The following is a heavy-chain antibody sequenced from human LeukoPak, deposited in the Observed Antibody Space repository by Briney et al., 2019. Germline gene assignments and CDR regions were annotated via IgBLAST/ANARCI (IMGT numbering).Heavy chain of an antibody. J-gene: IGHJ6*02. D-gene: IGHD1-26*01. CDR3: AKDHRDSGNYYYYYGLDV. Sequence: PGGSLRLSCAASGFTFISYAMSWVRQAPGKGLEWVSSLSGNAGRPYYADPVKGRFTISRDNSKNTLYLQMNSLRAEDTAVYYCAKDHRDSGNYYYYYGLDVWGQGTMVTVSS. V-gene: IGHV3-23*01. CDR2: LSGNAGRP. CDR1: GFTFISYA.